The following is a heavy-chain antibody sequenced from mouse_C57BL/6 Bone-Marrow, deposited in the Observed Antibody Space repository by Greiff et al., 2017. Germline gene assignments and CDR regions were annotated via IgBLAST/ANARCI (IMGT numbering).Heavy chain of an antibody. D-gene: IGHD2-4*01. J-gene: IGHJ4*01. CDR3: ARDYDVNYYAMDY. CDR1: GYTFTSYW. V-gene: IGHV1-50*01. CDR2: IDPSDSYT. Sequence: QVQLQQPGAELVKPGASVKLSCKASGYTFTSYWMQWVKQRPGQGLEWIGEIDPSDSYTHYNQKFKGKATLTVDTSSSTAYMQLSSLTSEDSAVYYCARDYDVNYYAMDYWGQGTLVTVSS.